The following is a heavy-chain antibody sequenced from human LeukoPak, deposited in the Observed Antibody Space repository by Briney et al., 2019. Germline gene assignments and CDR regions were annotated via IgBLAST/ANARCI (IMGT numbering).Heavy chain of an antibody. CDR1: GFTFDDYA. Sequence: GGSLRLSCAASGFTFDDYAMHWVRQAPGKGLEWVSGISWNSGSIGYADSVKGRFTISRDNAKNSLYLQMNSLRAEDMALYYCAKGAFDIWGQGTMVTVSS. J-gene: IGHJ3*02. CDR2: ISWNSGSI. V-gene: IGHV3-9*03. CDR3: AKGAFDI.